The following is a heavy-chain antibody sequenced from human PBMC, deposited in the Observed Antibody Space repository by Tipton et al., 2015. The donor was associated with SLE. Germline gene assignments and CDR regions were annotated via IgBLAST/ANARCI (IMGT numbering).Heavy chain of an antibody. J-gene: IGHJ4*02. V-gene: IGHV3-9*01. CDR2: ISWNSGSI. CDR3: AREADDSSGYWFDY. D-gene: IGHD3-22*01. CDR1: GFTFDDYA. Sequence: SLRLSCAASGFTFDDYAMHWVRQAPGKGLEWVSGISWNSGSIGYADSVKGRFTIPRDNSKNTLYLQMNSLRAEDTAVYYCAREADDSSGYWFDYWGQGTLVTVSS.